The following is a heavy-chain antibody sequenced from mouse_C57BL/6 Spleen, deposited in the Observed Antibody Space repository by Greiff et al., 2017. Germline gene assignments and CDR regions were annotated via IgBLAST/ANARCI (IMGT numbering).Heavy chain of an antibody. CDR3: AKQHYGYDGAWFAY. J-gene: IGHJ3*01. CDR2: IWGGGSP. CDR1: GFSLTSYG. D-gene: IGHD2-2*01. V-gene: IGHV2-9*01. Sequence: VKLVESGPGLVAPSQSLSITCTVSGFSLTSYGVVWVRQPPGKGLEWLGVIWGGGSPTYYSALMSRLSISKDNTKSQVFLKMNSLQTDDTAMYYWAKQHYGYDGAWFAYWGQGTLGTVSA.